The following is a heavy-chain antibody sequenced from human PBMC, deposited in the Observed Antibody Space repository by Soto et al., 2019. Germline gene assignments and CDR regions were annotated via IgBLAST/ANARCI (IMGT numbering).Heavy chain of an antibody. CDR3: APRGAYSGY. CDR1: GGSFSGYY. V-gene: IGHV4-34*01. Sequence: QVQLQQWGAGLLKPSETLSLTCAVYGGSFSGYYWSWIRQPPGKGLEWIGEIDHSGSTTYNPSLKSRVTTSVDTSKNQFSLKLSSVTAADTSVYYCAPRGAYSGYWGQGTLVTVSS. J-gene: IGHJ4*02. CDR2: IDHSGST. D-gene: IGHD5-12*01.